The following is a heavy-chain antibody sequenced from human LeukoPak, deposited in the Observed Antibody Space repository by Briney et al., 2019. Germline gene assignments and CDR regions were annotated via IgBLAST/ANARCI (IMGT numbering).Heavy chain of an antibody. CDR2: ISSSSSYI. Sequence: GGSLRLSCAASGFTFSSYSMNWVRQAPGKGLEWVSSISSSSSYIYYADSVKGRFTISRDNAKNSLYLQMNSLRAEDTAVYYCARVPTRYARWLPRSVGAFDIWGQGTMVTVSS. V-gene: IGHV3-21*01. CDR3: ARVPTRYARWLPRSVGAFDI. D-gene: IGHD5-24*01. J-gene: IGHJ3*02. CDR1: GFTFSSYS.